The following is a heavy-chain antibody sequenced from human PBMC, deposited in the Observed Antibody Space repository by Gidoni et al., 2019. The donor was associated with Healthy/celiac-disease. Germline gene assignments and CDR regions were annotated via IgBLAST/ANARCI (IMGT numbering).Heavy chain of an antibody. CDR2: ISWNSGSI. D-gene: IGHD3-10*01. CDR3: AKDIIMTPTPRGSFDI. Sequence: EVQLVESGGGLVQPGRSLRLSCAASGFTFDDYAMHWVRQAPGKGLEWVSGISWNSGSIGYADSVKGRFTISRDNAKNSLYLQMNSLRAEDTALYYCAKDIIMTPTPRGSFDIWGQGTMVTVSS. J-gene: IGHJ3*02. CDR1: GFTFDDYA. V-gene: IGHV3-9*01.